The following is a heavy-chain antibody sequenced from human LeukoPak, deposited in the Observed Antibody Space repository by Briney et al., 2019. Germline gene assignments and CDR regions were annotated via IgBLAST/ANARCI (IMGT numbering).Heavy chain of an antibody. V-gene: IGHV3-21*01. CDR3: ARHDCSGGSCYSDY. D-gene: IGHD2-15*01. J-gene: IGHJ4*02. Sequence: GGSLRLSCAASGFTFSNYPMGWVRQAPGKGLEWVSSISSSGSYIYYADSVKGRFTISSDNAKNSLYLQMNSLRAEDSAVYYCARHDCSGGSCYSDYWGQGTLVTVSS. CDR1: GFTFSNYP. CDR2: ISSSGSYI.